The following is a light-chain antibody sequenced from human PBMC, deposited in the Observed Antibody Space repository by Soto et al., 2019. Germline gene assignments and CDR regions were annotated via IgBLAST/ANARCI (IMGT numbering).Light chain of an antibody. CDR2: DAS. V-gene: IGKV1-5*01. CDR3: QQHTGT. Sequence: DIQMTQSPSTLSASVGDRVTITCRASESISTWLAWYQQKPGRAPKLLIYDASNLESGVPSRFSGSSSGTEFILTIDSVQPDDFATYYCQQHTGTFGQGTKVDI. J-gene: IGKJ1*01. CDR1: ESISTW.